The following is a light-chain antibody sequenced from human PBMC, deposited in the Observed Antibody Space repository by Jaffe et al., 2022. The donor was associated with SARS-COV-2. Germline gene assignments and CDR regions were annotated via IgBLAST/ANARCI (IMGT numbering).Light chain of an antibody. V-gene: IGLV3-19*01. Sequence: SSELTQDPAVSVALGQTVRITCQGDSLRNYYACWYQQKPGQAPILVIYGENNRPSGIPDRFSGSSSGNTASLTITGAQAEDEADYYCNSRDFSGDHLRVLFGGGTKLTVL. J-gene: IGLJ2*01. CDR2: GEN. CDR3: NSRDFSGDHLRVL. CDR1: SLRNYY.